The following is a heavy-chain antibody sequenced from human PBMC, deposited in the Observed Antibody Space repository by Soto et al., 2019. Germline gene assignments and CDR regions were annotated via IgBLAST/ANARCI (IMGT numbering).Heavy chain of an antibody. CDR2: ISPHNDRT. D-gene: IGHD6-19*01. CDR1: GYNFTSYG. CDR3: ARDLYYSSGRYFDHDAFDI. Sequence: SVKVSCKASGYNFTSYGISWVRQAPGQGLEWMGWISPHNDRTKYARRFQDRVTMTTETPTSTVYMELGSLRSDDTAVYYCARDLYYSSGRYFDHDAFDIWGQGTVVTVS. V-gene: IGHV1-18*01. J-gene: IGHJ3*02.